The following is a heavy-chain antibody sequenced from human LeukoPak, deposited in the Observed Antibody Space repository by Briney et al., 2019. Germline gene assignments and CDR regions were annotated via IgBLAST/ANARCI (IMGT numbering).Heavy chain of an antibody. CDR3: ARDWYYGSGRWFDP. J-gene: IGHJ5*02. CDR2: IYYSGST. V-gene: IGHV4-39*07. Sequence: SETLSLTCTVSGGSISSSNYYWGWIRQPPGEGLEWIGSIYYSGSTYYNPSLKSRVTISVDTSKNQFSLKLSSVTAADTAVYYCARDWYYGSGRWFDPWGQGTLVTVSS. CDR1: GGSISSSNYY. D-gene: IGHD3-10*01.